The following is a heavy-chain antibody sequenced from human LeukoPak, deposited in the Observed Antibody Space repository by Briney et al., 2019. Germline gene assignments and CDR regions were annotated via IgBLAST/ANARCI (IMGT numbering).Heavy chain of an antibody. CDR2: IHTNGGT. Sequence: SETLSLTCTVSGDFITSGSYYWSWIRQPAGKGPEWIGHIHTNGGTKYNPSLESRVTISLETSDNQFSLELNSVTATDTAVYYCARSIAVTGKRWLDPWGQGTLVTVSS. CDR3: ARSIAVTGKRWLDP. J-gene: IGHJ5*02. V-gene: IGHV4-61*09. D-gene: IGHD6-19*01. CDR1: GDFITSGSYY.